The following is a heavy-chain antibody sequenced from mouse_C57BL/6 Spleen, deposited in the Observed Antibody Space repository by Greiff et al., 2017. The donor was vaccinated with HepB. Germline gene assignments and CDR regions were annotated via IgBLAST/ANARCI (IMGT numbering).Heavy chain of an antibody. Sequence: VQVVESGPGLVQPSQSLSITCTVSGFSLTSYGVHWVRQSPGKGLEWLGVIWRGGSTDYNAAFMSRLSITKDNSKSQVFFKMNSLQADDTAIYYCATYGYDEGGVAMDYWGQGTSVTVSS. V-gene: IGHV2-5*01. CDR3: ATYGYDEGGVAMDY. CDR1: GFSLTSYG. D-gene: IGHD2-2*01. J-gene: IGHJ4*01. CDR2: IWRGGST.